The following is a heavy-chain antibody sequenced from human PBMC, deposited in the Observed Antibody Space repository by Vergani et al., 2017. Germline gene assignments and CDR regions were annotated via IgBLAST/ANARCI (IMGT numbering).Heavy chain of an antibody. CDR2: ISSSGSTI. CDR3: ARAYSSSWYEVVY. CDR1: GFTYSDYY. D-gene: IGHD6-13*01. V-gene: IGHV3-11*01. J-gene: IGHJ4*02. Sequence: QVQLVEPGGGLVKPGGSLRLSCAASGFTYSDYYMSWIRQAPGKGLDWVSYISSSGSTIYYAESVKGRFTISRDNAKNSLYLQMNSLRAEDTAVYYCARAYSSSWYEVVYWGQGTLVTVSS.